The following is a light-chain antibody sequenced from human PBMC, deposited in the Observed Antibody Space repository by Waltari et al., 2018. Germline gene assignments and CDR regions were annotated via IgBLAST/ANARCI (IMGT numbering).Light chain of an antibody. CDR1: QGISSY. Sequence: IQLTQSPSSLSASVGDRVTITCRASQGISSYLAWNQQKPGKAPKLLIYGASTLQSGVPSRFSGSGSGTDFTLIITSLQPEDFATYYCQQLNSYPFTFGPGTKVDVK. J-gene: IGKJ3*01. CDR3: QQLNSYPFT. CDR2: GAS. V-gene: IGKV1-9*01.